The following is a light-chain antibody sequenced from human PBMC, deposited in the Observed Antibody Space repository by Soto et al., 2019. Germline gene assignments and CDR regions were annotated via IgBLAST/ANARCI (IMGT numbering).Light chain of an antibody. Sequence: QSVLTQPASVSGSPGQSITISCTGSSSDLGTFNLVSWYQQHPGKAPKLLIYEVNGRPSGVSNRFSGSKSGTTASLTISGLQTDDEADYFCCSYAGTNTYVLGGGTKVTVL. CDR2: EVN. CDR3: CSYAGTNTYV. V-gene: IGLV2-23*02. J-gene: IGLJ1*01. CDR1: SSDLGTFNL.